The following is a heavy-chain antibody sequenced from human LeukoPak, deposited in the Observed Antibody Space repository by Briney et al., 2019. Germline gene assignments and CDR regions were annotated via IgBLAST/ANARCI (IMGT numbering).Heavy chain of an antibody. J-gene: IGHJ4*02. CDR2: INSDGSST. D-gene: IGHD6-19*01. CDR3: AKDLYEQWLVQDY. V-gene: IGHV3-74*01. CDR1: GFTFSSYW. Sequence: PGGSLRLSCAASGFTFSSYWMHWVRQAPGKGLVWVSRINSDGSSTSYADSVKGRFTISRDNSKNTLYLQMNSLRAEDTAVYYCAKDLYEQWLVQDYWGQGTLVTVSS.